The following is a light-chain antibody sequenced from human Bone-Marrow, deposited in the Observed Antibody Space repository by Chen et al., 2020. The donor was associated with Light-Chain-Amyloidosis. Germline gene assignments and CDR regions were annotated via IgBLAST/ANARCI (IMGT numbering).Light chain of an antibody. J-gene: IGKJ4*01. CDR2: DAS. CDR1: QGIRTY. CDR3: QQYNSHPLT. V-gene: IGKV1-16*02. Sequence: IQMTPSPSSLSASIGDRVTITCRASQGIRTYLAWVQQMPGKAPKSLIYDASRLHSGVPSKFSGSGSGTDFNLTISSLQPEDFATYYCQQYNSHPLTFGGGTKVEIK.